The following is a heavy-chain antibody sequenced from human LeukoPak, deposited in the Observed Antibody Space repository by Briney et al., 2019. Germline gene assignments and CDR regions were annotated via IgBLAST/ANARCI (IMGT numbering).Heavy chain of an antibody. J-gene: IGHJ6*02. CDR3: ARDQSITMVRGVIITLGGMDV. CDR2: IYTSGST. V-gene: IGHV4-4*07. Sequence: SETLSLTCTVSGGSISSYYWSWIRQPAGKGLEWIGRIYTSGSTNYNPSLKSRVTMSVDTSKNQFSLKLSSVTAADTAVYYCARDQSITMVRGVIITLGGMDVWGQGTTVTVSS. D-gene: IGHD3-10*01. CDR1: GGSISSYY.